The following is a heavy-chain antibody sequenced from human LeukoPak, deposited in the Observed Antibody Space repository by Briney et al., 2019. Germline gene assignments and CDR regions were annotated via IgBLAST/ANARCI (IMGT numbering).Heavy chain of an antibody. V-gene: IGHV3-30*04. D-gene: IGHD5-18*01. Sequence: QAGGSLRLSCAASGFTFSSYAMHWVRQAPGKGLEWVAVISYDGSNKYYADSVKGRFTISRDNSKNTLYLQMNSLRAEDTAVYYCARDSWIQLWSGGYYYYMDVWGKGTTVTVSS. J-gene: IGHJ6*03. CDR3: ARDSWIQLWSGGYYYYMDV. CDR1: GFTFSSYA. CDR2: ISYDGSNK.